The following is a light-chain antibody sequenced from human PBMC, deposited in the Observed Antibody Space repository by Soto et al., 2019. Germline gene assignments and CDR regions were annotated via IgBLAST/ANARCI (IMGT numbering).Light chain of an antibody. V-gene: IGKV3-15*01. CDR1: QSVSSN. Sequence: EIVMTQSPATLSVSPGERATLSCRASQSVSSNLAWYQQKPGQAPRLLIHDASTRATGTPARFSGSGSGTEFTLTISSLQSEDSAVDYCQQYNNWRTVGQGTKVEIK. CDR2: DAS. CDR3: QQYNNWRT. J-gene: IGKJ1*01.